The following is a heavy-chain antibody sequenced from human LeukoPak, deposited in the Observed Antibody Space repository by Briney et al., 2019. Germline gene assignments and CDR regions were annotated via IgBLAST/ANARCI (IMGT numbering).Heavy chain of an antibody. Sequence: GGSLRLSCAASGFTFSSYAMSWVRQAPGKGLEWVSAISGSGGSTYYADSVKGRFTISRDNSKNTLYLQMNSLRAEDTAVYYCAKDSSSWYRPDNWFDPWAREPWSPCPQ. J-gene: IGHJ5*02. D-gene: IGHD6-13*01. CDR2: ISGSGGST. CDR3: AKDSSSWYRPDNWFDP. CDR1: GFTFSSYA. V-gene: IGHV3-23*01.